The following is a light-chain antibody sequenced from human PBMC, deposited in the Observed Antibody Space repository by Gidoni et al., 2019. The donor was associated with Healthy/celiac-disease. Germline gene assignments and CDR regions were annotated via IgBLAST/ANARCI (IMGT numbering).Light chain of an antibody. CDR2: DAS. CDR3: QQYDNQGLT. V-gene: IGKV1-33*01. J-gene: IGKJ4*01. CDR1: QDISNY. Sequence: DIQMTQSPSSLSASVGDRVTITCQASQDISNYLNWYQQKPGKAPKLLNYDASNLETGVPSRFSGSGSGTDFTFTISSLQPEDIATYYCQQYDNQGLTFGGGTKVEIK.